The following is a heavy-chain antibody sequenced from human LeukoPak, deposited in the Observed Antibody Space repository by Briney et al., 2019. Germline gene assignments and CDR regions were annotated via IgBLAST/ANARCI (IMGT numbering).Heavy chain of an antibody. CDR2: INTNTGNP. J-gene: IGHJ4*02. Sequence: ASVKVSCKASGGIFSSYAISWVRQAPGQGLEWMGWINTNTGNPTYAQGFTGRFVFSLDTSVSTAYLQISSLKAEDTAVYYCAREAPGYDSSGYDYWGQGTLVTVSS. CDR1: GGIFSSYA. V-gene: IGHV7-4-1*02. CDR3: AREAPGYDSSGYDY. D-gene: IGHD3-22*01.